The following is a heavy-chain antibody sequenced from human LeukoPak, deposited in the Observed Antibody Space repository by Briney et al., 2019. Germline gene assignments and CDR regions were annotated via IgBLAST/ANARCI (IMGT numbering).Heavy chain of an antibody. CDR3: ARYYDFWSGYYPNPGIDY. CDR1: GYTFTGYY. Sequence: GASVKVSCKASGYTFTGYYMHWVRQAPRQGLEWMGWINPNSGGTNYAQKFQGRVTMTRDTSIGTAYMELSRLRSDDTAMYYCARYYDFWSGYYPNPGIDYWGQGTLVTVSS. J-gene: IGHJ4*02. V-gene: IGHV1-2*02. D-gene: IGHD3-3*01. CDR2: INPNSGGT.